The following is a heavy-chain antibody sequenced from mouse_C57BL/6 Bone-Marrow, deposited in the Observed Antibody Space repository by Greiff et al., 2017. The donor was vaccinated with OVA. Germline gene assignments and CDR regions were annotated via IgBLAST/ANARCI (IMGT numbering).Heavy chain of an antibody. CDR1: GYSITSGYY. Sequence: EVKLQESGPGLVKPSQSLSLTCSVTGYSITSGYYWNWIRQFPGNKLEWMGYISYDGSNNYNPYLKNRISITRDPSKNQLFLKLNSVTTEDTATDYCARASPYRWFAYWGQGTLVTVSA. CDR2: ISYDGSN. D-gene: IGHD2-10*01. V-gene: IGHV3-6*01. CDR3: ARASPYRWFAY. J-gene: IGHJ3*01.